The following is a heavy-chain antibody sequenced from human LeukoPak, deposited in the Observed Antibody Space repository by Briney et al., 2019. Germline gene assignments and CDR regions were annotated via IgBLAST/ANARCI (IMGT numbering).Heavy chain of an antibody. CDR3: ARRDGSGIYMNPNDHAMDV. CDR2: IYPGDTDT. J-gene: IGHJ6*02. V-gene: IGHV5-51*03. CDR1: GYSFTNYW. D-gene: IGHD3-10*01. Sequence: GESMKISCKGSGYSFTNYWIAWVRQMPGKGLEWMGIIYPGDTDTRYSPSFQGQVTISADKSITTAYVQWSSLKASDTAMYYCARRDGSGIYMNPNDHAMDVWGQGTRDRVSS.